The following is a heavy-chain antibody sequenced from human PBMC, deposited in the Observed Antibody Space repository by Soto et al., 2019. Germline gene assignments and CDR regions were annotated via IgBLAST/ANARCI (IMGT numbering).Heavy chain of an antibody. CDR3: ASYCSSTSCYGEGDWFDP. J-gene: IGHJ5*02. CDR2: IYYSGST. D-gene: IGHD2-2*01. Sequence: SETLSLTCTVSGGSISSYYWSWIRQPPGKGLEWIGYIYYSGSTNYNPSLKSRVTISVDTPKNQFSLKLSSVTAADTAVYYCASYCSSTSCYGEGDWFDPWGQGTLVTVSS. V-gene: IGHV4-59*08. CDR1: GGSISSYY.